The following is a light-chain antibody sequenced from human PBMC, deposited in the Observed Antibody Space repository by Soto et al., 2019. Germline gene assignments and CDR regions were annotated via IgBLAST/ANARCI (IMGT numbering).Light chain of an antibody. CDR2: KAS. J-gene: IGKJ1*01. CDR3: QHYNSYSEA. V-gene: IGKV1-5*03. Sequence: IQMTQSPSTLSGSVGDRVTITCRASQTISSWLAWYQQKPGKAPKLLIYKASTLKSGVPSRFSGSGSGTEFTLTISSRQPDDFATYYCQHYNSYSEAFCQGTKVDIK. CDR1: QTISSW.